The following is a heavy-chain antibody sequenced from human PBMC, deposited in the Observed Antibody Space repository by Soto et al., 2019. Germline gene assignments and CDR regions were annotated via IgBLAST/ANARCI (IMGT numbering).Heavy chain of an antibody. V-gene: IGHV4-59*01. Sequence: PSETLSLTCTFSGCSISSYYWSWIRQPPGKGLEWIGYIYYSGSTNYNPSLKSRVTISVDTSKNQFSLKLSSVTAADTAVYYCARDTRDSVIDYWGQGTLVTVSS. D-gene: IGHD1-26*01. CDR3: ARDTRDSVIDY. CDR1: GCSISSYY. J-gene: IGHJ4*02. CDR2: IYYSGST.